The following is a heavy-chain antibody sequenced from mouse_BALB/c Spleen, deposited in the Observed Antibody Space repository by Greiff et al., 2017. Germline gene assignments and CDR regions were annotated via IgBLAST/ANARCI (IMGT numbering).Heavy chain of an antibody. J-gene: IGHJ4*01. CDR3: ARDRTFYGYEGHYYAMDY. CDR2: ISYDGSN. V-gene: IGHV3-6*02. Sequence: EVQLQQSGPGLVKPSQSLSLTCSVTGYSITSGYYWNWIRQFPGNKLEWMGYISYDGSNNYNPSLKNRISITRDTSKNQFFLKLNSVTTEDTATYYCARDRTFYGYEGHYYAMDYWGQGTSVTVSS. CDR1: GYSITSGYY. D-gene: IGHD2-9*01.